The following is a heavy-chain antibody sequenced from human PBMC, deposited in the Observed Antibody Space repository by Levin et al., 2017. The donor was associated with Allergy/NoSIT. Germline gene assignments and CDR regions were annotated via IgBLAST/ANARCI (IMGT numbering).Heavy chain of an antibody. Sequence: GGSLRLSCQGSGYRFTTYWITWVRQMPGKGLEWMGRIDPSDSYTNYSPAFQGHVTISADKSTSTAHLQWSSLKASDNAVYYCAGHGRNVEFDYWGQGTLVTVSS. J-gene: IGHJ4*02. D-gene: IGHD3-3*01. V-gene: IGHV5-10-1*01. CDR1: GYRFTTYW. CDR3: AGHGRNVEFDY. CDR2: IDPSDSYT.